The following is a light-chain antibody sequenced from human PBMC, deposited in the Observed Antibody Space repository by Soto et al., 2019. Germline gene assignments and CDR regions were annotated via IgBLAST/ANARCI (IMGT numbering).Light chain of an antibody. CDR3: QTWDTGIVV. CDR1: SGHSSYA. V-gene: IGLV4-69*01. Sequence: QLVLTQSPSASASLGASVKLTCTLSSGHSSYAIAWHQQQPEKGPRYLMKLNSDGSHNRGDGIPDRFSGSSSGAERYLTISSLQSEDEAEYYCQTWDTGIVVFGGGTKLTVL. J-gene: IGLJ2*01. CDR2: LNSDGSH.